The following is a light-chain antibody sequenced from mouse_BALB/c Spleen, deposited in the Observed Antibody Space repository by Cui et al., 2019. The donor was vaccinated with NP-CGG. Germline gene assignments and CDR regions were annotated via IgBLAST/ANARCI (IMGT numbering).Light chain of an antibody. V-gene: IGLV1*01. CDR2: GTN. CDR1: TGAVTTSNY. Sequence: QPFLTQESASTTSPGETVTLTCRSSTGAVTTSNYANWVQEKPDHLFTGLIGGTNNRAPGVPARFSGSLIGDKAALTITGAQTEDEAIYFCALWYSNHWVFGGGTKLTVL. J-gene: IGLJ1*01. CDR3: ALWYSNHWV.